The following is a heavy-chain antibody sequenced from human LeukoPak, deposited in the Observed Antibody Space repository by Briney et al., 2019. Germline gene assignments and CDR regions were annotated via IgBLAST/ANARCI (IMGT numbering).Heavy chain of an antibody. CDR1: GFTFSSYA. CDR3: AKDSSGIAARRNGLGY. J-gene: IGHJ4*02. D-gene: IGHD6-6*01. Sequence: GGSLRLSCAASGFTFSSYAMSWVRQAPGKGLEWVSAISGSGGSTYYADSVKGRFTISRDNSKNTLYLQMNSLRAEDTAVYYCAKDSSGIAARRNGLGYWGQGTLVTVSS. V-gene: IGHV3-23*01. CDR2: ISGSGGST.